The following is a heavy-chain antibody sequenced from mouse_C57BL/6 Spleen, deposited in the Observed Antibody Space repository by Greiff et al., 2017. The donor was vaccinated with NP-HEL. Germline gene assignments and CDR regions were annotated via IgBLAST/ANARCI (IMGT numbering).Heavy chain of an antibody. CDR2: ISSGSSTI. V-gene: IGHV5-17*01. J-gene: IGHJ4*01. CDR1: GFTFSDYG. D-gene: IGHD2-4*01. Sequence: EVKLVESGGGLVKPGGSLKLSCAASGFTFSDYGMHWVRQAPEKGLEWVAYISSGSSTIYYADTVKGRFTISRAKAKNTRFLQMTSLRSEDTALYYCARGNYDYDEDYAMDYWGQGTSVTVSS. CDR3: ARGNYDYDEDYAMDY.